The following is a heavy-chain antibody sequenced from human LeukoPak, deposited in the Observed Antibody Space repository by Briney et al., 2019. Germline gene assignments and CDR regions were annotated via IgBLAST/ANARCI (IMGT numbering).Heavy chain of an antibody. Sequence: GGSLRLSCAASGFTFSSYGMHWVRQAPGKGLEWVAVISYDGSNKYYADSVKGRFTISRDNSKNTLYLQMNSLRAEDTAVYYRAKGSDILTGYSDGVFDYWGQGTLVTVSS. CDR1: GFTFSSYG. CDR3: AKGSDILTGYSDGVFDY. J-gene: IGHJ4*02. V-gene: IGHV3-30*18. D-gene: IGHD3-9*01. CDR2: ISYDGSNK.